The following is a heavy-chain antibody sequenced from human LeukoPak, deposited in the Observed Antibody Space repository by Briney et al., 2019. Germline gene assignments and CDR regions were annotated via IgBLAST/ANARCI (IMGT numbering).Heavy chain of an antibody. CDR1: GGTFSSYA. D-gene: IGHD3-3*01. CDR3: ASRFPAAGAFDI. J-gene: IGHJ3*02. Sequence: SVKVSCKASGGTFSSYAISWVRQAPGQGLEWMGGIIPIFGTANYAQKFQGRVTITTDESTSTAYMELSSLRSADTAVYYCASRFPAAGAFDIWGQGTMVTVSS. CDR2: IIPIFGTA. V-gene: IGHV1-69*05.